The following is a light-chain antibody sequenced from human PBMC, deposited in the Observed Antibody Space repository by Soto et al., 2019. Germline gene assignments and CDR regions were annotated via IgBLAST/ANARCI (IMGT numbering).Light chain of an antibody. CDR3: QQYYNWHPYT. V-gene: IGKV3-15*01. J-gene: IGKJ2*01. Sequence: EVVMTQSPLTLTVSPGDRATLSCRASQSVDTNSAWYQQKPGHAPRLLVHGASMRAAGVPASFTGSGSGTDFTLTISGLQYEDFAADYCQQYYNWHPYTFGQGTKVDIK. CDR1: QSVDTN. CDR2: GAS.